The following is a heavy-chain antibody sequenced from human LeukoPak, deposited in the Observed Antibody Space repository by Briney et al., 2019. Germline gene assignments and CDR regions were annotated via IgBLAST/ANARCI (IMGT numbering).Heavy chain of an antibody. CDR2: ISSSSSYI. Sequence: GGPLRLSCAASGFTFSIYNMNWVRQAPGKGLEWVSSISSSSSYIYYADSVKGRFTISRDNAKNSLYLQMNSLRAEDTAVYYCARLTTTVTTPFDYWGQGTLVTVSS. V-gene: IGHV3-21*01. D-gene: IGHD4-17*01. CDR3: ARLTTTVTTPFDY. CDR1: GFTFSIYN. J-gene: IGHJ4*02.